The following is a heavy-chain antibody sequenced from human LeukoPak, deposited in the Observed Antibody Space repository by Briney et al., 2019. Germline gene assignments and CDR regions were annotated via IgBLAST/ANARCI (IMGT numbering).Heavy chain of an antibody. D-gene: IGHD5-12*01. V-gene: IGHV4-59*11. Sequence: PSETLSLTCTVSGDSINSHYWSWIRQPPGKGLEWIGYIYYSGSTNYNPSLKSRVTISVDTSKNQFSLNLSSVTAADTAVYYCARDRRGYATAFDIWGQGTMVTVFS. J-gene: IGHJ3*02. CDR2: IYYSGST. CDR1: GDSINSHY. CDR3: ARDRRGYATAFDI.